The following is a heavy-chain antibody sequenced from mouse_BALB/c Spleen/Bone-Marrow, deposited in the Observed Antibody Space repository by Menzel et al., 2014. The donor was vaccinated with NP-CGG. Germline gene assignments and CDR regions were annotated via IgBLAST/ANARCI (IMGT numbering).Heavy chain of an antibody. V-gene: IGHV1-4*01. CDR2: IIPNSGYS. D-gene: IGHD1-1*01. J-gene: IGHJ4*01. CDR3: TIRYYAMDY. CDR1: GYTFXRYT. Sequence: QVQLKESGAELARPGASVKMSCQASGYTFXRYTMHWEKKRPGQGLEWIGYIIPNSGYSNYNQKFKDKATLTADKSSSTAYMQLSSLTSEDSAVYYCTIRYYAMDYWGQGTSVTVSS.